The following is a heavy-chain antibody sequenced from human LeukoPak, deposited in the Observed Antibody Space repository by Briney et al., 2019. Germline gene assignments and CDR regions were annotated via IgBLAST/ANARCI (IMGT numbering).Heavy chain of an antibody. CDR2: INPSGGST. V-gene: IGHV1-46*01. Sequence: ASVKVSCKASGYTLTSYSMHWVRQAPGQGLEWMGIINPSGGSTNYAQKFQGRLTLTRDTSTSTVFMELSSLTSEDTAVYYCAIGEATSNFDYWGQGALVTVSS. D-gene: IGHD5-12*01. J-gene: IGHJ4*02. CDR1: GYTLTSYS. CDR3: AIGEATSNFDY.